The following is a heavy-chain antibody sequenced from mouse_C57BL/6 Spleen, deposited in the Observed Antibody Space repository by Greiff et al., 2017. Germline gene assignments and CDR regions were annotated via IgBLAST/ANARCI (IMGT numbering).Heavy chain of an antibody. D-gene: IGHD1-1*01. J-gene: IGHJ3*01. Sequence: QVHVKQPGAELVMPGASVKLSCKASGYTFTSYWMHWVKQRPGQGLEWIGEIDPSDSYTNYNQKFKGKSTLTVDKSSSTAYMQLSSLTSEDSAVYYCARGGLLRDWGQGTLVTVSA. CDR3: ARGGLLRD. V-gene: IGHV1-69*01. CDR1: GYTFTSYW. CDR2: IDPSDSYT.